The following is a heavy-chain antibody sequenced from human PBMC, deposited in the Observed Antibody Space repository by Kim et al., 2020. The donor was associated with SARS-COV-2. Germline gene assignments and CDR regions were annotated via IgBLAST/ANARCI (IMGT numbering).Heavy chain of an antibody. J-gene: IGHJ4*02. CDR1: GGSFSGYY. Sequence: SETLSLTCAVYGGSFSGYYWSWIRQPPGKGLEWIGEINHSGSTNYNPSLKSRVTISVDTSKNQFSLKLSSVTAADTAVYYCARVGAYYDSSGYYPRIDYWGQGTLVTVSS. CDR2: INHSGST. V-gene: IGHV4-34*01. D-gene: IGHD3-22*01. CDR3: ARVGAYYDSSGYYPRIDY.